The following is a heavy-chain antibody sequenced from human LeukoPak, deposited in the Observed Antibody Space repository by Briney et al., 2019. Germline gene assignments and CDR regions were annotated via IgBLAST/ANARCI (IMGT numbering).Heavy chain of an antibody. CDR2: ISAYNGNT. V-gene: IGHV1-18*01. D-gene: IGHD3-3*01. CDR1: GYTFTSYG. J-gene: IGHJ4*02. Sequence: ASVTVSCKASGYTFTSYGISWVRQAPGQGLEWMGWISAYNGNTNYAQKLQGRVTMTTDTSTSTAYMELRSLRSDDTAVYYCARAILPYYDFWSGYSSAPGDYWGQGTLVTVSA. CDR3: ARAILPYYDFWSGYSSAPGDY.